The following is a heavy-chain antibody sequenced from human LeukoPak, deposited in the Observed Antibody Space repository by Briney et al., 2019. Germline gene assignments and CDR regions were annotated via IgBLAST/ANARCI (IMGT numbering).Heavy chain of an antibody. Sequence: GASVKVSCKASGYTFTSYYMHWVRQAPGQGLEWMGIINPSGGTTIYAQKFQGRVTMTGDTSTSTTYMELSSLRSEDTAVYYCARRISPGWFDPWGQVTLVTVSS. CDR2: INPSGGTT. J-gene: IGHJ5*02. V-gene: IGHV1-46*01. D-gene: IGHD3-3*02. CDR3: ARRISPGWFDP. CDR1: GYTFTSYY.